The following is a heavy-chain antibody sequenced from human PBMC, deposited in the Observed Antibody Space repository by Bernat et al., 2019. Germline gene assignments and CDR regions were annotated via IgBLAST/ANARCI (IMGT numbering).Heavy chain of an antibody. Sequence: QVQLVESGGGVVQPGRSLRLSCVASGFTFSSYGMHWVRQAPGKGLEWVAVISYDGSNKYYADSVKGRFTISRDNSKNTLYLQMNSLRAEDTAVYYCAKVPRAGSPYYDSPIDYWGQGTLVTVSS. CDR2: ISYDGSNK. CDR1: GFTFSSYG. J-gene: IGHJ4*02. D-gene: IGHD3-22*01. CDR3: AKVPRAGSPYYDSPIDY. V-gene: IGHV3-30*18.